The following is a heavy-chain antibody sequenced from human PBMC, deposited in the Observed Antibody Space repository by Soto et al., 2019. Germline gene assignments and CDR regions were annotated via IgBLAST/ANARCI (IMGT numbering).Heavy chain of an antibody. J-gene: IGHJ6*02. V-gene: IGHV1-69*13. CDR3: ARDSRYCSSTSCYVGDREDSMDV. CDR2: IIPIFGTA. D-gene: IGHD2-2*01. CDR1: GGTFSSYA. Sequence: SVKVSCKASGGTFSSYAISWVRQAPGQGLEWMGGIIPIFGTANYAQKFQGRVTITADESTSTAYMELSSLRSEDTAVYYCARDSRYCSSTSCYVGDREDSMDVWGQGTTVTVSS.